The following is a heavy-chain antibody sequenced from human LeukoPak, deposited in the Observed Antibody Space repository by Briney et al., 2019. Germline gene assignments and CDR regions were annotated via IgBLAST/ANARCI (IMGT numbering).Heavy chain of an antibody. J-gene: IGHJ4*02. D-gene: IGHD3-22*01. CDR3: ARDFEGSDSSGYYY. CDR2: INPNSGGT. V-gene: IGHV1-2*02. CDR1: GYTFTGYH. Sequence: ASVKVSCKASGYTFTGYHMHWVRQAPGQGLEWMGWINPNSGGTNYAQKFQGRVTMTRDTSISTAYMELSRLRSDDTAVYYCARDFEGSDSSGYYYWGQGTLVTVSS.